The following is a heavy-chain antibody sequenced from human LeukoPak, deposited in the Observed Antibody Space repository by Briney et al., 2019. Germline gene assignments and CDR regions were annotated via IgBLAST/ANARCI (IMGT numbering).Heavy chain of an antibody. CDR1: GYTFTSYG. D-gene: IGHD3-10*01. CDR3: ARLYGSGSYSLWRYYYYYMDV. J-gene: IGHJ6*03. Sequence: ASVKVSCKASGYTFTSYGISWVRQAPGQGLEWMGWISAYNGNTNYAQKLQGRVTMTTDTSTSTAYMELRSLRSDDTAVYYCARLYGSGSYSLWRYYYYYMDVWGKGTTVTISS. V-gene: IGHV1-18*01. CDR2: ISAYNGNT.